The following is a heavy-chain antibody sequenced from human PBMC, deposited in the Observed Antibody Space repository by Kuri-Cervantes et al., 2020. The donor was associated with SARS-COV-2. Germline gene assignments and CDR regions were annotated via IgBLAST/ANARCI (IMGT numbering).Heavy chain of an antibody. CDR3: ARGIGDMSNFSNWFDP. CDR2: ISPNSGDT. J-gene: IGHJ5*02. V-gene: IGHV1-2*04. Sequence: ASVKVSCKASGYTFTGYYMHWVRQAPGQGLEWMGWISPNSGDTNYARKFQGWVTMTRDTSISTAYMELSRLRSDDTAVYYCARGIGDMSNFSNWFDPWGQGTLVTVSS. CDR1: GYTFTGYY. D-gene: IGHD2-21*01.